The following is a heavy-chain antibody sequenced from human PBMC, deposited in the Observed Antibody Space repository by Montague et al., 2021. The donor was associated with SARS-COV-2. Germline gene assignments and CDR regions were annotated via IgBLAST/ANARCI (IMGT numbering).Heavy chain of an antibody. D-gene: IGHD2-21*01. Sequence: SETLSLTCTVSGGSISSSGYYWGWIRQPPGKGLEWIGYIYYSGSTYYNPSLKSRVTISVDTSKNQFSLKLSSVTAADTAVYYCARQEAWAYCGDECYRGWFDFWGQGTMVTVSS. CDR2: IYYSGST. CDR1: GGSISSSGYY. CDR3: ARQEAWAYCGDECYRGWFDF. V-gene: IGHV4-39*01. J-gene: IGHJ5*01.